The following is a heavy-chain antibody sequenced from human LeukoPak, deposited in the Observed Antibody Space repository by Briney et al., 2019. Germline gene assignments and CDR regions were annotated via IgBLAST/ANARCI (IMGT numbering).Heavy chain of an antibody. V-gene: IGHV4-30-4*01. CDR2: IYDSGST. J-gene: IGHJ3*02. CDR1: GASIRSGDYY. D-gene: IGHD2-15*01. Sequence: SETLSLTCTVSGASIRSGDYYWSWIRQPPGKGLEWIGYIYDSGSTYYNPSLKSRTTISVDTSENRFSLKLSSVTATDTAVYYCARDCSGGSCYGAFDIWGQGTMVTVSS. CDR3: ARDCSGGSCYGAFDI.